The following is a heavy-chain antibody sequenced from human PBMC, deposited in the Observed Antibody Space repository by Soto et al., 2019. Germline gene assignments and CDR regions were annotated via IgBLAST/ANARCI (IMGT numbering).Heavy chain of an antibody. J-gene: IGHJ6*02. Sequence: EVQLIESGGGLVQPGGSLRLSCAGSGFSFSSFAIRWVRQAPGKGLQWVSVVSGSGGSSYYADSVKGRFFISRDNSNRTLFLQMNSLRAEDTALYYCAAVLMANDYGQLRNFYSYGLDVWGQGTTVTVSS. CDR3: AAVLMANDYGQLRNFYSYGLDV. CDR1: GFSFSSFA. D-gene: IGHD4-17*01. V-gene: IGHV3-23*01. CDR2: VSGSGGSS.